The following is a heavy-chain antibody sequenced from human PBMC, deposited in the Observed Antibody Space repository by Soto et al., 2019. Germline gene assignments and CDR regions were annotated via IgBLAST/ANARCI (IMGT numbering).Heavy chain of an antibody. CDR3: AKDGLGYYDFWSGYYPIDY. Sequence: GGSLRLSCAASGFTFSSYAMSWVRQAPGKGLEWVSAISGSGGSTYYADSVKGRFTISRDNSKNTLYLQMNSLRAEDTAVYYCAKDGLGYYDFWSGYYPIDYWGQGTLVTVSS. J-gene: IGHJ4*02. CDR1: GFTFSSYA. CDR2: ISGSGGST. V-gene: IGHV3-23*01. D-gene: IGHD3-3*01.